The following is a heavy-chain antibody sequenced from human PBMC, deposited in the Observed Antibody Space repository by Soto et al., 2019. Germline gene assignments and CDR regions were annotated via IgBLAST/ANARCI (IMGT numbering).Heavy chain of an antibody. Sequence: SETLSLTCAVYGGSFSGYYWSWIRQPPGKGLEWIGEINHSGSTNYNPSLKSRVTISVDTSKHHFSLKLSSVTAADTAVYYCARGACSSTSCYVGRHYYYYMDVWGKGTTVTVSS. CDR2: INHSGST. V-gene: IGHV4-34*01. CDR1: GGSFSGYY. J-gene: IGHJ6*03. D-gene: IGHD2-2*01. CDR3: ARGACSSTSCYVGRHYYYYMDV.